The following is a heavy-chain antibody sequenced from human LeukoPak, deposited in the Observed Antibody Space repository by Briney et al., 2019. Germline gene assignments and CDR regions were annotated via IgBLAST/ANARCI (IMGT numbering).Heavy chain of an antibody. V-gene: IGHV4-34*01. Sequence: SETLSLTCAVSGASFTGYYWTWIRQSPGKGLEWIGEINHSGSTIYSPSLKSRVTISVDTSKNQFSLKLRSVTAADTAVYYCATQYYFATGSYGPWGQGTLVTVSS. CDR3: ATQYYFATGSYGP. CDR2: INHSGST. D-gene: IGHD3-10*01. CDR1: GASFTGYY. J-gene: IGHJ5*02.